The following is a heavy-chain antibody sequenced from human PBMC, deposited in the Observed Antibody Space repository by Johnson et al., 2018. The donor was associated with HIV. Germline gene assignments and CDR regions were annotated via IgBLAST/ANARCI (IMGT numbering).Heavy chain of an antibody. CDR2: ISWDGGST. D-gene: IGHD6-13*01. CDR1: GFTFDDYA. Sequence: VQLVESGGVVVQPGGSLRLSCAASGFTFDDYAMHWVRQAPGKGLEWVSLISWDGGSTYYADSVKGRFTISRDNSKNTLYLQMNSLRAEDTAVYYCAKVGIAAAEGAFDIWGQGTMVTVSS. J-gene: IGHJ3*02. V-gene: IGHV3-43D*03. CDR3: AKVGIAAAEGAFDI.